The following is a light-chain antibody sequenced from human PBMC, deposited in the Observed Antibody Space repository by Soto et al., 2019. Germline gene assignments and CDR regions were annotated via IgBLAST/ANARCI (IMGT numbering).Light chain of an antibody. CDR2: AAS. CDR3: QQSYSTPLT. Sequence: DIQITQSPCSLSASVGDRGTITFLASQSISSYLNWYQQKPGKAPKLLIYAASSLQSGVPSRFSGSGSGTDFTLTISSLQPEDFATYYCQQSYSTPLTCGGGTKVDIK. V-gene: IGKV1-39*01. J-gene: IGKJ4*01. CDR1: QSISSY.